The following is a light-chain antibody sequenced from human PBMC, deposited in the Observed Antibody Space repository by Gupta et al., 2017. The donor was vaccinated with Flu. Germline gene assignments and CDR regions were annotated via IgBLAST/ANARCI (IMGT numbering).Light chain of an antibody. Sequence: GDRVTITCRASQGISNYLAWLQQKPGKVPKLLIYAASTLQSGVPSRFSGSGSETDFTLTISSLQPEDVATYYCQNYNIAPRTFGQGTKVEI. J-gene: IGKJ1*01. V-gene: IGKV1-27*01. CDR3: QNYNIAPRT. CDR2: AAS. CDR1: QGISNY.